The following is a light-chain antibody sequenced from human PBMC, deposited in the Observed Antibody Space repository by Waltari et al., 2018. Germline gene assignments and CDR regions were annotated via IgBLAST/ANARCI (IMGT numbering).Light chain of an antibody. Sequence: DIQMTQSPSSLSASIGDSVTITCQASQDINNYLNWYQQTPGKAPKLLIYDASKLQTGVPSRFSGSGSGTDFTFTISSLQPEDIATYYCQQYDNVLPYTFGQGTKVEI. CDR1: QDINNY. J-gene: IGKJ2*01. CDR3: QQYDNVLPYT. V-gene: IGKV1-33*01. CDR2: DAS.